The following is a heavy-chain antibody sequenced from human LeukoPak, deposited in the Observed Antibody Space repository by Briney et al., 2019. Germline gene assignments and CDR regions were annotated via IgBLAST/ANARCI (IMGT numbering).Heavy chain of an antibody. D-gene: IGHD1-26*01. CDR1: GGSISSYY. CDR3: ARDQYSGSFDY. Sequence: SETLSLTCTVSGGSISSYYWTWIRQPAGKGLEWIGRFYSTGSTNYNPSLKSRVTMSVDTSKNQFSLKLSSVTAADTAVYYCARDQYSGSFDYWGQGTLVTVSS. V-gene: IGHV4-4*07. CDR2: FYSTGST. J-gene: IGHJ4*02.